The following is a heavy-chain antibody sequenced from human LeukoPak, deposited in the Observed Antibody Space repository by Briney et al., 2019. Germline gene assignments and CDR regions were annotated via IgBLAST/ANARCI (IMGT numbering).Heavy chain of an antibody. D-gene: IGHD1-26*01. J-gene: IGHJ4*02. V-gene: IGHV3-30*18. Sequence: GGSLRLSCAASGFTFSSYGMHWVRQAPGRGLEWVAVISYDGSNKYYADSVKGRFTISRDDSKNTLYLQMNSLRAEDTAVYYCAKDHGGSSVFYYFDYWGQGTLVTVSS. CDR2: ISYDGSNK. CDR1: GFTFSSYG. CDR3: AKDHGGSSVFYYFDY.